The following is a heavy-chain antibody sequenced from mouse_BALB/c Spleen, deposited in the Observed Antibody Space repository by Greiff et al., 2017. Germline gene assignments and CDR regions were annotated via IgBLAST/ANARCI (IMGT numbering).Heavy chain of an antibody. CDR2: ISCYNGAT. J-gene: IGHJ3*01. Sequence: LVKTGASVKISCKASGYSFTGYYMHWVKQSHGKSLEWIGYISCYNGATSYNQKFKGKATFTVDTSSSTAYMQFNSLTSEDSAVYFCASWGVVPYPLAYWGQGTLVTVSA. D-gene: IGHD1-1*01. CDR3: ASWGVVPYPLAY. V-gene: IGHV1S34*01. CDR1: GYSFTGYY.